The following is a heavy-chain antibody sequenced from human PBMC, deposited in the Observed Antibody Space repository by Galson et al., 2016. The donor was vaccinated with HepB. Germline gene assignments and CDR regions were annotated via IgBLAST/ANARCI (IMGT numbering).Heavy chain of an antibody. V-gene: IGHV4-31*03. D-gene: IGHD3/OR15-3a*01. CDR2: TYYRGNI. Sequence: TLSLTCTVSGASISSGSSYWTWIRQHPGKGLEWIGYTYYRGNIYYNPSLKGRALVSRDTSKNQFSLKLSSVTAADTAVYYCARDLNGLYFDYWGQGTLVTVSS. CDR3: ARDLNGLYFDY. J-gene: IGHJ4*02. CDR1: GASISSGSSY.